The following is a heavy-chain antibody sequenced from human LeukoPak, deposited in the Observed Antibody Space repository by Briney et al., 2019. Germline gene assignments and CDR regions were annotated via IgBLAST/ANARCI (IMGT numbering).Heavy chain of an antibody. Sequence: GGSQRLSCAASGFTFSGAWLHWARQAPGKGLVWVSRINNDGTTTKYADSVKGRFTISRDNAKNTLYLQMNSLRAEDTAVYYCARVSGPGMNEYFHLWGQGTLVTVSS. V-gene: IGHV3-74*01. J-gene: IGHJ1*01. D-gene: IGHD3-10*01. CDR3: ARVSGPGMNEYFHL. CDR1: GFTFSGAW. CDR2: INNDGTTT.